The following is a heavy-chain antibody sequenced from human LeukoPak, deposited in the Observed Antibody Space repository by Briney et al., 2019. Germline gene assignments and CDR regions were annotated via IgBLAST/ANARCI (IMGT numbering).Heavy chain of an antibody. Sequence: GGSLRLSCAVSGFIFRSYEMSWVRQVPGKGLEWVSYISSSGNDIYYADSVKGRFTISRDNAENSLYLQMNSLRVEDTAVYYCARDLLYYYYMDVWGKGTTVTVSS. CDR3: ARDLLYYYYMDV. V-gene: IGHV3-48*03. CDR2: ISSSGNDI. D-gene: IGHD2-15*01. J-gene: IGHJ6*03. CDR1: GFIFRSYE.